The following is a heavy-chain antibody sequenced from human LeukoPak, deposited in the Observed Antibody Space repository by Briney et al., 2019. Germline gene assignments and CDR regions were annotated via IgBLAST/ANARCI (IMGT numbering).Heavy chain of an antibody. D-gene: IGHD6-13*01. CDR3: ARDSSSRIAAAGYFDY. CDR2: IYTSGST. V-gene: IGHV4-61*02. CDR1: GGSISSGGYY. Sequence: SETLSLTCTVSGGSISSGGYYWSWIRQPAGKGLEWIGRIYTSGSTNYNPSLKSRVTISVDTSKNQFSLKLSSVTAADTAVYYCARDSSSRIAAAGYFDYWGQGTLVTVPS. J-gene: IGHJ4*02.